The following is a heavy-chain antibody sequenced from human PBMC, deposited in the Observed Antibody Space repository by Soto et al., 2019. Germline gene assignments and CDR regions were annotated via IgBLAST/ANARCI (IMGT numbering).Heavy chain of an antibody. Sequence: EVQLLESGGGLVQPGGSLRLSCAASGFTFSSYAMSWVRQAPGKGLEWVSAISSIGGTTYYADSVNGRFTISRDNFKNPLYLQMNSLRAEDTAVYYCAKASVGQWSLFDYWGQGTLVTLSS. CDR3: AKASVGQWSLFDY. V-gene: IGHV3-23*01. D-gene: IGHD2-15*01. CDR1: GFTFSSYA. CDR2: ISSIGGTT. J-gene: IGHJ4*02.